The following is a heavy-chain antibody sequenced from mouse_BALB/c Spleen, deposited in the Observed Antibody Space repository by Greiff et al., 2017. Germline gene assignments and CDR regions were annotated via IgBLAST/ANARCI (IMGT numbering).Heavy chain of an antibody. V-gene: IGHV3-2*02. CDR1: GYSITSDYA. CDR3: ARRSYGNYAWFAY. D-gene: IGHD2-1*01. Sequence: EVKVEESGPGLVKPSQSLSLTCTVTGYSITSDYAWNWIRQFPGNKLEWMGYISYSGSTSYNPSLKSRISITRDTSKNQFFLQLNSVTTEDTATYYCARRSYGNYAWFAYWGQGTLVTVSA. J-gene: IGHJ3*01. CDR2: ISYSGST.